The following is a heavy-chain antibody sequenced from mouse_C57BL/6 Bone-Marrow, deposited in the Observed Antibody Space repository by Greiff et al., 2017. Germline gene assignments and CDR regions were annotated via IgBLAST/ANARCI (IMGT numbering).Heavy chain of an antibody. CDR1: GYTFTDYE. V-gene: IGHV1-15*01. Sequence: QVQLQQSGAELVRPGASVTLSCKASGYTFTDYEMHWVKQTPVHGLEWIGAIDPETGGTAYNQKFKGKAILTADKSSSTAYMELRSLTSEDSAVYYCTRGGVTTVVAHYFDYWGQGTTLTVAS. CDR3: TRGGVTTVVAHYFDY. CDR2: IDPETGGT. D-gene: IGHD1-1*01. J-gene: IGHJ2*01.